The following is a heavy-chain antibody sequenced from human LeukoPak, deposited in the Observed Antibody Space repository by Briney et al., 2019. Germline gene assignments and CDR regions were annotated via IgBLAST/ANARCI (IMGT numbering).Heavy chain of an antibody. J-gene: IGHJ4*02. Sequence: ASVKVSCKASGYTFTSYDINWVRQATGQGLEWMGWMNPNSGDTGYAQKFQGRVTITRNTSISTAYMELSRLRSDDTAVYYCARDTSGSSSEFDYWGQGTLVTVSS. CDR2: MNPNSGDT. CDR1: GYTFTSYD. CDR3: ARDTSGSSSEFDY. D-gene: IGHD1-26*01. V-gene: IGHV1-8*03.